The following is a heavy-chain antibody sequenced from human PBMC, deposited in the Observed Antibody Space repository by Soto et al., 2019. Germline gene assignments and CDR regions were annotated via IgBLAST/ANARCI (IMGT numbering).Heavy chain of an antibody. CDR1: GFTFSSYW. Sequence: GGSLRLSCAASGFTFSSYWMSWVRQAPGKGLEWVANIKQDGSEKYYVGSVKGRFTISRDNAKNSLYLQMNSLRAEDTAVYYCARDFSNPKGRFDPWGQGTLVTVSS. CDR2: IKQDGSEK. D-gene: IGHD4-4*01. V-gene: IGHV3-7*01. J-gene: IGHJ5*02. CDR3: ARDFSNPKGRFDP.